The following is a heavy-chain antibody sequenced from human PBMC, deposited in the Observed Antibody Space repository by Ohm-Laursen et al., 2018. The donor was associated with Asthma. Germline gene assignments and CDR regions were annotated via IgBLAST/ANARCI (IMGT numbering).Heavy chain of an antibody. V-gene: IGHV3-23*01. D-gene: IGHD6-6*01. J-gene: IGHJ6*02. CDR3: VRDGGIAARHYFGMDV. Sequence: SLRLSCAASGFTFSSYAMSWVRQAPGKGLDWVSSITGGGVSTYYADSVKGRFTISRDSSKNTLYLQMNSLRAEDTAVYYCVRDGGIAARHYFGMDVWGQGTTVTVSS. CDR1: GFTFSSYA. CDR2: ITGGGVST.